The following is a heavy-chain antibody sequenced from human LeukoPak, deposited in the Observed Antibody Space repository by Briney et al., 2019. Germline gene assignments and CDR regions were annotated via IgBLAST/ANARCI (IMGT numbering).Heavy chain of an antibody. CDR2: IYYKGNT. Sequence: SETLSLTCTVSGGSITSYYWSWIRQPPGKGLEWIGYIYYKGNTKYNASLKSRVTMSVDTSKNLFFMKLTSVTAADTAVYYCAKSNGYGLVDIWGQGTMVTVSS. D-gene: IGHD3-10*01. V-gene: IGHV4-59*12. J-gene: IGHJ3*02. CDR3: AKSNGYGLVDI. CDR1: GGSITSYY.